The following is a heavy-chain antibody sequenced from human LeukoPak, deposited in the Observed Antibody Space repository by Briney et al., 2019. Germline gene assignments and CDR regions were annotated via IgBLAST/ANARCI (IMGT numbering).Heavy chain of an antibody. V-gene: IGHV3-66*01. CDR3: ARDGNWNDVDYYYGLDV. CDR2: IYSGGST. CDR1: GFTVSSNY. Sequence: GGSLRLSCAASGFTVSSNYMSWVRQAPGKGLEWVTVIYSGGSTLYADSVKGRFTISRGNSKNTLYLQMNSLRAEDTAVYYCARDGNWNDVDYYYGLDVWGQGTTVTVSS. J-gene: IGHJ6*02. D-gene: IGHD1-1*01.